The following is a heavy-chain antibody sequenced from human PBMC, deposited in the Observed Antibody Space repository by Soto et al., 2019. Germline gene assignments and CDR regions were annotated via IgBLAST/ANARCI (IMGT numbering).Heavy chain of an antibody. Sequence: QVQLQESGPGLVKPSQTLSLTCTVSGDSISSSGYYWNWIRQHPGNALEWIGYIYYSGSTYYNPSLQSRVTISVDTSKNQFSLKLTSVTAADTGVFYCARTAVSGGEFFQHWGQGTLVTVSS. CDR2: IYYSGST. CDR1: GDSISSSGYY. CDR3: ARTAVSGGEFFQH. J-gene: IGHJ1*01. V-gene: IGHV4-31*03. D-gene: IGHD6-25*01.